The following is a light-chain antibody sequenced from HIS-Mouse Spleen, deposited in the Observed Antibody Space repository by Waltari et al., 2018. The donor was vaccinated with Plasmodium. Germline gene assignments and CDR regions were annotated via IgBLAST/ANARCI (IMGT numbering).Light chain of an antibody. Sequence: EIVITQSPATLSVSPGERATLSCRASQSVSSNVAWYQQKPGQAPRLLIYVASTRASGIPARFSGSGSGTEFTLTISSLQSEDFAVYYCQQYNNWSFTFGPGTKVDIK. CDR3: QQYNNWSFT. CDR2: VAS. J-gene: IGKJ3*01. V-gene: IGKV3-15*01. CDR1: QSVSSN.